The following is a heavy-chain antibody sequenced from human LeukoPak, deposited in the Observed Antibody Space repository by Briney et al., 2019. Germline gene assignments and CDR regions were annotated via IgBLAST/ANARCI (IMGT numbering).Heavy chain of an antibody. CDR1: GFTFSSYA. CDR3: VKEERSSSGWPFDY. Sequence: GGSLRLSCAASGFTFSSYAMSWVRQAPGKGLEWVSAISGSGGSTYYADSVKGRFTISRDNSKNTLYLQINSLRAEDTAVYYRVKEERSSSGWPFDYWGQGTLVTVSS. CDR2: ISGSGGST. V-gene: IGHV3-23*01. D-gene: IGHD6-19*01. J-gene: IGHJ4*02.